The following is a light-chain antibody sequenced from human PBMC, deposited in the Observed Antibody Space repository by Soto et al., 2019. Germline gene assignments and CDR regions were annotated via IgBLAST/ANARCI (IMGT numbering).Light chain of an antibody. CDR3: GTWDTSLSAVV. V-gene: IGLV1-51*01. J-gene: IGLJ2*01. CDR2: DNN. Sequence: QSVLTQPPSVSAAPGQKVTISCSGSSSNIGNNYVSWYQRLPRTAPKLLIYDNNERPSGIPDRFSGSRSGTSATLGITGLQTGDEADYYCGTWDTSLSAVVFGGGTKVTVL. CDR1: SSNIGNNY.